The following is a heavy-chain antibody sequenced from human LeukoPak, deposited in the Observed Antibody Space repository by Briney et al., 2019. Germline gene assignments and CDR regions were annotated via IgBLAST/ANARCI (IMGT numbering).Heavy chain of an antibody. CDR2: ISSNGGST. D-gene: IGHD6-25*01. J-gene: IGHJ4*02. CDR3: AGDKSGAQDY. CDR1: GFTFSSYD. V-gene: IGHV3-64*01. Sequence: PGGSLRLSCAASGFTFSSYDMQWVRQAPGKGWEDVSDISSNGGSTSYANSVKGRFTISRDISKNTLDLQMGSLTAEDMAVYYCAGDKSGAQDYWGQGTLVTVSS.